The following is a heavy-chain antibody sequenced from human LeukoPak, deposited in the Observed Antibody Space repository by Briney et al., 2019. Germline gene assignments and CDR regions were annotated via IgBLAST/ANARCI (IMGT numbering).Heavy chain of an antibody. J-gene: IGHJ3*02. CDR2: IYHSGST. Sequence: SQTLSLTCTVSGGSISSGGYYWSWIRQPPGKGLEWIGYIYHSGSTYYNPPLKSRVTISVDRSKNQFSLKLSSVTAADTAVYYCARDSEYGVAFDIWGQGTMVTVSS. CDR1: GGSISSGGYY. CDR3: ARDSEYGVAFDI. D-gene: IGHD6-6*01. V-gene: IGHV4-30-2*01.